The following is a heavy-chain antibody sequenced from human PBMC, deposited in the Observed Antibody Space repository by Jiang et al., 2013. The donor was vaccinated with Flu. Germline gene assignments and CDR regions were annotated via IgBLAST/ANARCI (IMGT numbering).Heavy chain of an antibody. CDR2: SSLSLVQ. Sequence: AISWVRQALDKGLSGWEGSSLSLVQQTTHRSSRGRVTITADKSTSTAYMELSSLRSEDTAVYYCARDRGDYSSSWNYWGQGTLVTVSS. V-gene: IGHV1-69*06. J-gene: IGHJ4*02. D-gene: IGHD6-13*01. CDR3: ARDRGDYSSSWNY. CDR1: A.